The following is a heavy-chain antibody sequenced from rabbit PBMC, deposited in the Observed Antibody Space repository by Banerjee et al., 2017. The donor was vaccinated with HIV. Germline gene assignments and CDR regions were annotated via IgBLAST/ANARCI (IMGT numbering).Heavy chain of an antibody. CDR2: INPYYGTT. CDR3: ARGLVAGVLDL. D-gene: IGHD3-3*01. CDR1: GIDFSNSG. J-gene: IGHJ4*01. Sequence: QEQLVESGGGLVTLGGSLKLSCKASGIDFSNSGISWVRQAPGKGLEWIAYINPYYGTTDYASWVNGRITISLDNAQNTVFLQMTSLTAADTATYFCARGLVAGVLDLWGPGTLVTVS. V-gene: IGHV1S47*01.